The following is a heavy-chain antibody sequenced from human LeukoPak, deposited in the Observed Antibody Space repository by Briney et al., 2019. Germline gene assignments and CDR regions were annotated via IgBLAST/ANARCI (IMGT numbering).Heavy chain of an antibody. CDR2: ISSSGSTI. CDR1: GFTFSSYE. J-gene: IGHJ6*02. CDR3: ARVIVVVPAAMPDFYYYYGMDV. Sequence: GGSLRLSCAASGFTFSSYEMNWVRQAPGKGLEWVSYISSSGSTIYYADSVKGRFTISRDNAKNSLYLQMNSLRAEDTAVYYCARVIVVVPAAMPDFYYYYGMDVWGQGTTVTVSS. D-gene: IGHD2-2*01. V-gene: IGHV3-48*03.